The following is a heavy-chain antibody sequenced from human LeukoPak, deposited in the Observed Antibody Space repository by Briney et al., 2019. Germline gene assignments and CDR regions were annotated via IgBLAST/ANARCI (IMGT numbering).Heavy chain of an antibody. Sequence: PSETLSLTCSVSGGSIRSGDHHWAWVRQPPGKGLEFIGSLDESGRPYYNRPLKSRVSISGDTSGKQFSLNLTSVTAADTAVYYCARGVDYLRAPRRTNWFDPWGQGTLVTVSS. CDR3: ARGVDYLRAPRRTNWFDP. CDR1: GGSIRSGDHH. D-gene: IGHD3-3*01. J-gene: IGHJ5*02. CDR2: LDESGRP. V-gene: IGHV4-39*07.